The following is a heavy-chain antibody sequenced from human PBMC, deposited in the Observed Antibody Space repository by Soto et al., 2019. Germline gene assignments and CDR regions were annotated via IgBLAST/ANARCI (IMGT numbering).Heavy chain of an antibody. CDR3: AKDGGGGYYGSGSYNWFDP. V-gene: IGHV3-23*01. J-gene: IGHJ5*02. Sequence: EVQLLESGGGLVQPGGSLRLSCAASGFTFSSYAMSWVRQAPGKGLGWVSAISGSGGSKYYADSVKGRFTISRDNSKNTLYLQMNSLRAEDTAVYYCAKDGGGGYYGSGSYNWFDPWGQGTLVTVSS. CDR2: ISGSGGSK. CDR1: GFTFSSYA. D-gene: IGHD3-10*01.